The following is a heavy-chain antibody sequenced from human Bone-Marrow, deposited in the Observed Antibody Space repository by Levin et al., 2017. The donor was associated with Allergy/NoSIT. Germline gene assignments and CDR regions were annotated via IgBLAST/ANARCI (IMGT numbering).Heavy chain of an antibody. D-gene: IGHD6-19*01. J-gene: IGHJ4*02. CDR1: RGSLSTYY. CDR3: ARDIRFSSGYYFDY. Sequence: ESLKISCTVSRGSLSTYYWAWIRQPPGKGQEWIGDIYYTGSTRYNPSLKSRVTISLDTSKNQFSLKLTSVTAADTAVYYCARDIRFSSGYYFDYWGQGTLVTVSS. CDR2: IYYTGST. V-gene: IGHV4-59*01.